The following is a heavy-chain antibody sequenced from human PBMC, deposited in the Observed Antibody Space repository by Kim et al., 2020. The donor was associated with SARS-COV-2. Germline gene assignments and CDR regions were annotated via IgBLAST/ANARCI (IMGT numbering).Heavy chain of an antibody. Sequence: GGSLRLSCAASGFTFSNAWMSWVRQAPGKGLEWVGRIKSKTDGGTTDYAAPVKGRFTISRDDSKNTLYLQMNSLKTEDTAVYYCTTDVVLLLWFGELSKQPPHDAFDIWGQGTMVTVSS. CDR1: GFTFSNAW. CDR3: TTDVVLLLWFGELSKQPPHDAFDI. CDR2: IKSKTDGGTT. V-gene: IGHV3-15*01. J-gene: IGHJ3*02. D-gene: IGHD3-10*01.